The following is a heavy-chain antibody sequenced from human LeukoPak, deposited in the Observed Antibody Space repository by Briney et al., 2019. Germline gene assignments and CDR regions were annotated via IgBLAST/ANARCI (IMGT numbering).Heavy chain of an antibody. J-gene: IGHJ4*02. Sequence: GGSLRLSCAASGFTFSSYSMNWIRQAPGKGLEWVSSISSISSYIYYADSVKGRFAISRDNAKNSLYLQMNSLRAEDTAVYYCARAYYYDSSGVPYYFDYWGQGTLVTVSS. CDR3: ARAYYYDSSGVPYYFDY. V-gene: IGHV3-21*01. D-gene: IGHD3-22*01. CDR1: GFTFSSYS. CDR2: ISSISSYI.